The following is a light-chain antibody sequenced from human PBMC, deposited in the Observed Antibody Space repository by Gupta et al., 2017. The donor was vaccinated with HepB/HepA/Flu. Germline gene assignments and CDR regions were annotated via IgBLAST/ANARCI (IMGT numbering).Light chain of an antibody. Sequence: QSVLLPRPSASGTPGQRVTISCSGSSSNIGTNTVHWYRQLPGTAPQLLIYSNGHRPSGVPDRFSGSKSGTSASLAISGLQSEDEADYHCAAWDDSLNGYWVFGGGTKLTVL. CDR3: AAWDDSLNGYWV. CDR1: SSNIGTNT. V-gene: IGLV1-44*01. J-gene: IGLJ3*02. CDR2: SNG.